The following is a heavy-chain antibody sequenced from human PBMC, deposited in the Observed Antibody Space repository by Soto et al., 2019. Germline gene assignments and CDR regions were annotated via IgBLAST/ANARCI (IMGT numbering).Heavy chain of an antibody. J-gene: IGHJ4*02. V-gene: IGHV4-31*03. D-gene: IGHD3-22*01. CDR2: IYYSGST. Sequence: SETLSLTCTVPGGTISSGGYYWSWIRQHPGKGLEWIGYIYYSGSTYYNPSLKSRVTISVDTSKNQFSLKLSSVTAADTAVYYCARGSDYYDRRDWGQGTLVTVSS. CDR3: ARGSDYYDRRD. CDR1: GGTISSGGYY.